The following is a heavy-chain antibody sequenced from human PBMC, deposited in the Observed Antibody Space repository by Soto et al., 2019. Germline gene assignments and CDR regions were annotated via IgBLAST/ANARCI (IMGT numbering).Heavy chain of an antibody. J-gene: IGHJ4*02. CDR2: ISAYNGNT. CDR3: ARQRGLGGSGAPFDY. D-gene: IGHD3-10*01. Sequence: QVQLVQSGAEVKKPGASVKVSCKASGYTFTSYGISWVRQAPGQGLEWMGWISAYNGNTNYAQKLPARVRLTTDTYTSTAYMELRSLRSDDTAVYYCARQRGLGGSGAPFDYWGQGTLVTVSS. CDR1: GYTFTSYG. V-gene: IGHV1-18*01.